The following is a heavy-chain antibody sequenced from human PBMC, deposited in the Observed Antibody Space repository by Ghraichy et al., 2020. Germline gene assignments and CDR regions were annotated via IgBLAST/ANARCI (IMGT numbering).Heavy chain of an antibody. D-gene: IGHD3-10*02. CDR3: ARGKGGTTYGRAPLES. V-gene: IGHV1-18*01. Sequence: ASVKVSCRFSGHFFTTYGFTWVRQTPGQGLEWMGWISGYSGETHSGQTFQGRVTITRDTRTSMVYMELRSLRSDDTAVYYCARGKGGTTYGRAPLESCGKGTPVTVSS. J-gene: IGHJ4*02. CDR2: ISGYSGET. CDR1: GHFFTTYG.